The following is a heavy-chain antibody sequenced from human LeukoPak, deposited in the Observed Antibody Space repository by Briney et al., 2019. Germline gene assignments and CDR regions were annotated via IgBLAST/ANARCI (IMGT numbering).Heavy chain of an antibody. V-gene: IGHV4-59*01. CDR3: ARDCSGGSCYPVNAIHF. D-gene: IGHD2-15*01. J-gene: IGHJ3*01. CDR2: IYYSGST. Sequence: PSETLSLTCTVSGGSISSYYWSWIRQPPGKGLEWIGYIYYSGSTTYNPSLKSRVTISVDTSKNQFSLKLSSVTAADTAVYYCARDCSGGSCYPVNAIHFWGQGTVATVSS. CDR1: GGSISSYY.